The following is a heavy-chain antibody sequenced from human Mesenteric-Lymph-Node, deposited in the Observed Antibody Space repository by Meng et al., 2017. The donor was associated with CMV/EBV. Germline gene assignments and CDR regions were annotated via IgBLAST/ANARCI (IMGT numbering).Heavy chain of an antibody. J-gene: IGHJ4*02. CDR2: VSGSGGST. CDR1: GFTFSSYA. V-gene: IGHV3-23*01. D-gene: IGHD3-3*01. Sequence: GGSLRLSCAASGFTFSSYAMSWVRQAPGKGLEWVSLVSGSGGSTYYADFVKGRFTISRDNSKNTLYPQMNSLRAEDTAVYYCAKDLAYYDFWRGSQFDYWGQGTLVTVSS. CDR3: AKDLAYYDFWRGSQFDY.